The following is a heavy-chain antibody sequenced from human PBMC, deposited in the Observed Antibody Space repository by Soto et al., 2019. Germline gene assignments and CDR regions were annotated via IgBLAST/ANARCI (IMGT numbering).Heavy chain of an antibody. CDR2: IYYSGST. J-gene: IGHJ5*02. CDR3: ARHGDSSGWYVGWFDP. D-gene: IGHD6-19*01. V-gene: IGHV4-39*01. CDR1: GGSISNSSYY. Sequence: SETLSLTCTVSGGSISNSSYYWGWIRQPPGKGLEWIGSIYYSGSTYYNPSLKSRVTISVDTSKNQFSLKLSSVTAADTAVYYCARHGDSSGWYVGWFDPWGQGTLVTVSS.